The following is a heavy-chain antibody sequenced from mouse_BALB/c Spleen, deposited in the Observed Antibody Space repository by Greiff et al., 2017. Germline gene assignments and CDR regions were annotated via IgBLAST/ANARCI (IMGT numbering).Heavy chain of an antibody. J-gene: IGHJ2*01. Sequence: VQRVESGPELVKPGASVRISCKASGYTFTSYYIHWVKQRPGQGLEWIGWIYPGNVNTKYNEKFKGKATLTADKSSSTAYMQLSSLTSEDSAVYFCARWNPGYDYWGQGTTLTVSS. D-gene: IGHD4-1*01. CDR3: ARWNPGYDY. V-gene: IGHV1S56*01. CDR1: GYTFTSYY. CDR2: IYPGNVNT.